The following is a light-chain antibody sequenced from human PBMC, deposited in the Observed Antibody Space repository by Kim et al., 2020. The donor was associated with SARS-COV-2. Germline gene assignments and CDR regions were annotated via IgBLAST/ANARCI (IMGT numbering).Light chain of an antibody. CDR2: DVS. CDR1: SSDVGGYNY. Sequence: QSALTQPRSVSGSPGQSVTISCTGTSSDVGGYNYVSWYQQYPDKAPKLMIYDVSKRPSGVPDRFSGSKSGNTASLTISGLQAEDGADYYCCSYAGSYTGVFGTGTKVTVL. J-gene: IGLJ1*01. CDR3: CSYAGSYTGV. V-gene: IGLV2-11*01.